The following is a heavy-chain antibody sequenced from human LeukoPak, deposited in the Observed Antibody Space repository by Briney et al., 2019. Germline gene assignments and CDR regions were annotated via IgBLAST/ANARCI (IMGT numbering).Heavy chain of an antibody. CDR3: ARGRGRMWIQLSYFDY. Sequence: PSETLSLTCAVSGGSISSGGYSWSWIRQPPGKGLEWIGYIYHSGSTYYNPSLKSRVTISVDRSKNQFSLKLSSVTAADTAVYYCARGRGRMWIQLSYFDYWGQGTLVTVSS. CDR2: IYHSGST. D-gene: IGHD5-18*01. V-gene: IGHV4-30-2*01. J-gene: IGHJ4*02. CDR1: GGSISSGGYS.